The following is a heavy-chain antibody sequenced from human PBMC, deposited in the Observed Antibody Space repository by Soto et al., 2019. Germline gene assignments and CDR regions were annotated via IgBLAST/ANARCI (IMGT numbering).Heavy chain of an antibody. Sequence: ASVKVSCKASGYTFTGYYMHWVRQAPGQGLEWMGWINPNSGGTNYAQKFQGWVTMTRDTSISTAYMELSRLRSDDTAVYYCACYSLTPRPFSSSNFDYWGQGTLVTVSS. V-gene: IGHV1-2*04. CDR2: INPNSGGT. J-gene: IGHJ4*02. CDR1: GYTFTGYY. D-gene: IGHD2-15*01. CDR3: ACYSLTPRPFSSSNFDY.